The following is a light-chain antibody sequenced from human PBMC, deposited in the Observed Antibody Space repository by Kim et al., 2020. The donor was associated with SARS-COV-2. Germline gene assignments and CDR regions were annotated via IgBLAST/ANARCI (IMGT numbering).Light chain of an antibody. CDR2: EDN. Sequence: KTGAISGPGSSSTITDNYVQLYQQRPGRAPTTVIYEDNQRPSGVPDRFSGSIDSSSNSASLTISGLKTEDEADYYCQSYDSSNLWVFGGGTQLTVL. J-gene: IGLJ3*02. CDR1: SSTITDNY. V-gene: IGLV6-57*02. CDR3: QSYDSSNLWV.